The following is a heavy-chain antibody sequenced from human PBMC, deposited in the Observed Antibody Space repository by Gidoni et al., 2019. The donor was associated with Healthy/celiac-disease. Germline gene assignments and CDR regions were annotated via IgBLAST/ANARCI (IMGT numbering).Heavy chain of an antibody. Sequence: EVQLLESGGGLVQPGGSLRLSCAASGFTFSSYAMSWGRQAPGKGLEWVSAISGSGGSTYYADSVKGRFTISRDNSKNTLYLQMNSLRAEDTAVYYCAKDQKKQWLVQIHYFDYWGQGTLVTVSS. V-gene: IGHV3-23*01. J-gene: IGHJ4*02. D-gene: IGHD6-19*01. CDR3: AKDQKKQWLVQIHYFDY. CDR1: GFTFSSYA. CDR2: ISGSGGST.